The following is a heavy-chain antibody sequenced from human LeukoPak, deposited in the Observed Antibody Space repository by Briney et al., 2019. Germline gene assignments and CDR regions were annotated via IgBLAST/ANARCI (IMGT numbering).Heavy chain of an antibody. CDR2: IYYSGST. Sequence: PSQTLSLTCTVSGGSISSGGYYWSWIRQHPGKGLEWIGYIYYSGSTYYNPSLKSRVTISVDTSKNQFSLKLSSVTAADTAAYYCARVENVIYYDSRAGAFDIWGQGTMVTVSS. CDR3: ARVENVIYYDSRAGAFDI. D-gene: IGHD3-22*01. J-gene: IGHJ3*02. CDR1: GGSISSGGYY. V-gene: IGHV4-31*03.